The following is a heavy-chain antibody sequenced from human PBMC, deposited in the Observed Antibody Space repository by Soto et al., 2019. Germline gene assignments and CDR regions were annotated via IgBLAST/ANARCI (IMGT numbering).Heavy chain of an antibody. Sequence: ASVKVSCKASGYTFTSYGISWVRQAPGQGLEWMGWISAYNGNTNYAQKLQGRVTMTTDTSTSTAYMELRSLRSDDTAVYYCARVILLHFDWLIGAFDIWGQGTMVTVSS. J-gene: IGHJ3*02. CDR3: ARVILLHFDWLIGAFDI. V-gene: IGHV1-18*01. D-gene: IGHD3-9*01. CDR1: GYTFTSYG. CDR2: ISAYNGNT.